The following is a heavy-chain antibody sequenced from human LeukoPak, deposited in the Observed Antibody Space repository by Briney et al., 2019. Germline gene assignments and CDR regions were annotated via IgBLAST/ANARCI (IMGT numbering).Heavy chain of an antibody. D-gene: IGHD6-13*01. CDR2: IRQDGSEK. J-gene: IGHJ4*02. CDR1: GFSVSGYW. CDR3: AREWQGGIAAAGTRIEGDY. Sequence: GGSLRLSCAVSGFSVSGYWMTWVRQAPGKGLEWVANIRQDGSEKNYVDSVKGRFTISRDNAENSLFLQMNSLRVEDTAVYYCAREWQGGIAAAGTRIEGDYWGQGTLVAVSS. V-gene: IGHV3-7*01.